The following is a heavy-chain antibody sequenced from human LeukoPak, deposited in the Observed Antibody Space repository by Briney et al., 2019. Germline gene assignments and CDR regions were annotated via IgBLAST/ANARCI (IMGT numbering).Heavy chain of an antibody. V-gene: IGHV4-4*07. Sequence: SETLSLTCTVSGGSISSYYWSWIRQPAGKGLEWIGRIYTSGSTNYNPSLKSRVTMSVDTSKNQFSLKLSSVTAADTAVYYCARGPGYSGYGLPFYYYYMDVWGKGTTVTVSS. CDR3: ARGPGYSGYGLPFYYYYMDV. J-gene: IGHJ6*03. CDR1: GGSISSYY. D-gene: IGHD5-12*01. CDR2: IYTSGST.